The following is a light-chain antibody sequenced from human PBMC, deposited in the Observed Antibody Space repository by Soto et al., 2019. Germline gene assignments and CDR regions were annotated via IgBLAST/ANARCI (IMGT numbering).Light chain of an antibody. V-gene: IGLV1-40*01. CDR1: SSNIGAGYD. J-gene: IGLJ2*01. Sequence: QSVLTQPPSVSGAPGQRVTISCTGNSSNIGAGYDVHWYQQLPGSAPKLLIFGNTNRPSGVPDRFSGSKSGASASLAISGLQAEDEADFYCQSYDSTLSDSVFGGGTKLTVL. CDR2: GNT. CDR3: QSYDSTLSDSV.